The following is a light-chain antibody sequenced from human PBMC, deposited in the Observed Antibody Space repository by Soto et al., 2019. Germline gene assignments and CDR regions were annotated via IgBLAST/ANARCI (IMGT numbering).Light chain of an antibody. CDR2: DAS. V-gene: IGKV1-5*01. J-gene: IGKJ1*01. CDR3: QQYKSYLCT. Sequence: DIQMTQSPSTLSASVGDRVTITCRASQSISTWLAWYHHKPGKAPNLLIYDASSLESVVPSRFSGSGSGTEFTLTISSLQPDDFATYYCQQYKSYLCTFGQGTKVESK. CDR1: QSISTW.